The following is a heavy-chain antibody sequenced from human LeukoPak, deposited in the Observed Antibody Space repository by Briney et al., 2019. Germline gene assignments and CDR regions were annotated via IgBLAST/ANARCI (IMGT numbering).Heavy chain of an antibody. J-gene: IGHJ4*02. CDR1: GFTSIDYA. V-gene: IGHV3-13*01. CDR3: ARGGIQVSGIDEFDY. Sequence: GGSRGLSCAPSGFTSIDYAMPGFRQFIGKVWSGFSPIGIRGDTHYSGSVKGRFTISRENAESSLYLQMNSLRAEDTAVYYCARGGIQVSGIDEFDYWGQGTLVTVSS. D-gene: IGHD6-19*01. CDR2: IGIRGDT.